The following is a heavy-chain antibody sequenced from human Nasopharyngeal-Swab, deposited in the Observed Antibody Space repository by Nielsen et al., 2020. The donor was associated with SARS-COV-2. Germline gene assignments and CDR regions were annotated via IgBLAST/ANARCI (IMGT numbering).Heavy chain of an antibody. CDR2: ISSSSSTI. J-gene: IGHJ3*02. Sequence: WIRQPPGKGLEWVSYISSSSSTIYYADSVKGRFTISRDNAKNSLYLQMNSLRDEDTAVDYCAREGEYEGGRGEQEELDIWGQGTMVTVSS. V-gene: IGHV3-48*02. CDR3: AREGEYEGGRGEQEELDI. D-gene: IGHD3-16*01.